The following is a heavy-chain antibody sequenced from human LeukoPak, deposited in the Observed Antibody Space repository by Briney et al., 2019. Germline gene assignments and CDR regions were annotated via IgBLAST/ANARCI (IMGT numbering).Heavy chain of an antibody. CDR3: TSRKYFDWLLGY. D-gene: IGHD3-9*01. Sequence: GGSLRLSCAASGFTVSSNYMSWVRQAPGKGLEWVSVIYSGGSTYYADSVKGRFTISRDNSKNTLYLQMNSLRAEDTAVYYCTSRKYFDWLLGYWGQETLVTVSS. CDR1: GFTVSSNY. J-gene: IGHJ4*02. CDR2: IYSGGST. V-gene: IGHV3-66*01.